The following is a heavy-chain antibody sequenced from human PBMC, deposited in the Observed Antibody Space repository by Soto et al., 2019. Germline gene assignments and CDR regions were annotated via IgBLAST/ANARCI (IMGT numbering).Heavy chain of an antibody. Sequence: PSETLSLTCTVSGGSISSYYWSWIRQPPGKGLEWLGYIYYSGSTNYNPSLKSRVTISVDTSKNQFSLKLSSVTAADTAVYYCARDGSRWYPTYYFDYWHQGTLVTVST. J-gene: IGHJ4*02. V-gene: IGHV4-59*01. CDR1: GGSISSYY. CDR2: IYYSGST. D-gene: IGHD6-13*01. CDR3: ARDGSRWYPTYYFDY.